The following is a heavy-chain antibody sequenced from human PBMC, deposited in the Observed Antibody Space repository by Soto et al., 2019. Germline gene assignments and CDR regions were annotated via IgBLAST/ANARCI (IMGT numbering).Heavy chain of an antibody. CDR3: ARVYCSGGSCYFGENAFDI. Sequence: EVQLVESGGGPVKPGGSLRLSCAASGFTFSSYSMNWVRQAPGKGLEWVSSISSSSSYIYYADSVKGRFTISRDNAKNSLYLQMNSLRAEDTAVYYCARVYCSGGSCYFGENAFDIWGQGTMVTVSS. CDR1: GFTFSSYS. CDR2: ISSSSSYI. D-gene: IGHD2-15*01. J-gene: IGHJ3*02. V-gene: IGHV3-21*01.